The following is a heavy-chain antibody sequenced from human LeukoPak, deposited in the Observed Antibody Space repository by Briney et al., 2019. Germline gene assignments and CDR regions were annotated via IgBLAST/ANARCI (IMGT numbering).Heavy chain of an antibody. J-gene: IGHJ4*02. CDR2: ISGSSRTM. Sequence: PGGSLRLSCAASGFTFSSYSTHWIRQAPGKGLEWVSYISGSSRTMYYADSVKGRFTISRDNAKNSLYLQMNSLRAEDTAVYYCARDLGLYDYGGNIDYWGQGTLVTVSS. CDR1: GFTFSSYS. D-gene: IGHD4-23*01. CDR3: ARDLGLYDYGGNIDY. V-gene: IGHV3-48*04.